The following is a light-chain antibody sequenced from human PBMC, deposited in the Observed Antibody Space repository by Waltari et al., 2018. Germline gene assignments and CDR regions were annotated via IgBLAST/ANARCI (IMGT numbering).Light chain of an antibody. V-gene: IGLV1-51*01. Sequence: QSVLTQPPSVSAAPGQKVTISCSGSNNYISWYQHLPGTAPKLLIYDNNKPPSGIPDRFSGSKSGTSATLGITEFQTGDEADYYCGTWDTSLSFWVFGGGTKLTVL. CDR3: GTWDTSLSFWV. J-gene: IGLJ3*02. CDR2: DNN. CDR1: NNY.